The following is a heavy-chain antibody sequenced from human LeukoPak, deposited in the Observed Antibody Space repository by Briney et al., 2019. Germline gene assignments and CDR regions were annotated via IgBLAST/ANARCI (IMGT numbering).Heavy chain of an antibody. CDR1: GFTFSSYA. Sequence: GGSLRLSCAASGFTFSSYAMSWVRQAPGKGLEWVSAISGSGGSTYYADSVKGRFTISRDNSKNTLYLQMNSLRAEDTAVYYCAKTIYYYDSSGYFDYWGQGTLVTVSS. CDR2: ISGSGGST. CDR3: AKTIYYYDSSGYFDY. V-gene: IGHV3-23*01. D-gene: IGHD3-22*01. J-gene: IGHJ4*02.